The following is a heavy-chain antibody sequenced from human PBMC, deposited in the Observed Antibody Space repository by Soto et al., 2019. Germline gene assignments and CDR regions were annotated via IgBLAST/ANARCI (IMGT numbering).Heavy chain of an antibody. D-gene: IGHD4-17*01. J-gene: IGHJ4*02. CDR2: IIPIFGTT. CDR1: GGTFSNYA. V-gene: IGHV1-69*12. Sequence: QVQLVQSGAEVKMPGSSVKVSCKASGGTFSNYAVNWVRQAPGQGLEWMGGIIPIFGTTNTAQKFQGRVTIQADESTSTVFMELSSLRSEDTGMYYCAQEHLTTGTTRWGQGTLVTVSS. CDR3: AQEHLTTGTTR.